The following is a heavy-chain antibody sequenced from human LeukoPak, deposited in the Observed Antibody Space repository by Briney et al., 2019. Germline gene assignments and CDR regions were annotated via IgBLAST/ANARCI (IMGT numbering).Heavy chain of an antibody. CDR1: GFTFSSCA. CDR3: AGGRRHLVHGPLDY. Sequence: PGGSLRLSCAASGFTFSSCAMIWVRQAPGKGLEWVSSISGSGGSTYYADSVKGRFTISRDNSKNMLYLQMNSLRAEGTAVYYCAGGRRHLVHGPLDYWGQGTLVTVSS. J-gene: IGHJ4*02. V-gene: IGHV3-23*01. CDR2: ISGSGGST. D-gene: IGHD6-13*01.